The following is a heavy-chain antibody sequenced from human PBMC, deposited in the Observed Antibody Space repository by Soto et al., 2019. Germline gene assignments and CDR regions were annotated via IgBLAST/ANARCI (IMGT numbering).Heavy chain of an antibody. CDR1: GFTVSSNY. CDR3: AREGSGDNYYYYGMDV. D-gene: IGHD4-17*01. Sequence: EVQLVESGGGLVQPGGSLRLSCAASGFTVSSNYMSWVRQAPGKGLEWVSVIYSGGSTYYADSVKGRFTISRHNSKNTLYLQMNSLRAEDTAVYYCAREGSGDNYYYYGMDVWGQGTTVTVSS. V-gene: IGHV3-53*04. J-gene: IGHJ6*02. CDR2: IYSGGST.